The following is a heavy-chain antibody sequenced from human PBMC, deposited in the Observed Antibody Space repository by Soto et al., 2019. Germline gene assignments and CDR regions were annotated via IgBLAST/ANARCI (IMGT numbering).Heavy chain of an antibody. CDR2: IYHSGST. D-gene: IGHD3-10*01. J-gene: IGHJ3*02. V-gene: IGHV4-30-2*01. Sequence: SETLSLTCAVSGGSISSGGYSWSWIRQPPGKGLEWIGYIYHSGSTYYNPSLKSRVTISVDRSKNQFSLKLSSVTAAGTAVYYCARDSSYYYGSGADAFDIWGQGTMVTVSS. CDR3: ARDSSYYYGSGADAFDI. CDR1: GGSISSGGYS.